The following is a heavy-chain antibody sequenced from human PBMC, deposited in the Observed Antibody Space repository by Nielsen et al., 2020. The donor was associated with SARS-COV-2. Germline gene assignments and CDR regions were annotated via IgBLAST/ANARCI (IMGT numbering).Heavy chain of an antibody. CDR1: GYTFTNYY. Sequence: ASVKVSCKASGYTFTNYYMHWVRQAPGQGLEWMGIINPSGGSTSYAQKFQGRVTMTRDTSTSTVYMELSSLRSEDTAVYYCARGGSDGSGSYYSEWTYWGQGTLVTVSS. CDR2: INPSGGST. CDR3: ARGGSDGSGSYYSEWTY. V-gene: IGHV1-46*01. J-gene: IGHJ4*02. D-gene: IGHD3-10*01.